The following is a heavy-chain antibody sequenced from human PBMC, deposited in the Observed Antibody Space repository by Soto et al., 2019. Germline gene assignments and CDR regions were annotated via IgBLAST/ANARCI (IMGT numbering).Heavy chain of an antibody. V-gene: IGHV5-51*01. Sequence: GESLKISCKGSGYSYTSYWIGWVRQMPGKGLEWMGIIYPGDSDTRYSPSFQGQVTISADKSISTAYLQWSSLKASDTAVYYCALGRPGGAIHYDFWSGYSYYFDYWGQGTLVTVSS. CDR1: GYSYTSYW. D-gene: IGHD3-3*01. J-gene: IGHJ4*02. CDR2: IYPGDSDT. CDR3: ALGRPGGAIHYDFWSGYSYYFDY.